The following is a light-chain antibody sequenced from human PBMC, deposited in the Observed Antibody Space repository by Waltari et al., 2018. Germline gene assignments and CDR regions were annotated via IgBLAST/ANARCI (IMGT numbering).Light chain of an antibody. Sequence: QSALTQPRSASGSPGPSVTMSCTGTGSDVGGYNYVSCYHQHPGTFPKLLIYEVSERPSGVPHRFSGSKSGNTASLTVSGLQAEDEADYYCSSYAGSNSHVFGTGTRVTVL. J-gene: IGLJ1*01. CDR2: EVS. CDR3: SSYAGSNSHV. CDR1: GSDVGGYNY. V-gene: IGLV2-8*01.